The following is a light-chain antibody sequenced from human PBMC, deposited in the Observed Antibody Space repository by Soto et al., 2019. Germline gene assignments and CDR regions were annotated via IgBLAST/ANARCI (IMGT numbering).Light chain of an antibody. CDR2: GAS. CDR1: QSVSSSY. Sequence: EIVLTQSPGTLSLSPGERATLYCRASQSVSSSYLAWYQQRPGQAPRLLIYGASNRATGIPDRFSGSGSGTDFTLTISRLEPEDFAVYFCQQYGNSPLTFGGGTKVEIK. J-gene: IGKJ4*01. V-gene: IGKV3-20*01. CDR3: QQYGNSPLT.